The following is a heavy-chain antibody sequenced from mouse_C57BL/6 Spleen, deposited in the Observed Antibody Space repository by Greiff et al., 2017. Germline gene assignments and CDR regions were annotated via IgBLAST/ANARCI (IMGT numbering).Heavy chain of an antibody. CDR1: GYTFTDYN. CDR3: AREDYDGVDVDY. Sequence: VQLKQSGPELVKPGASVKMSCKASGYTFTDYNMHWVKQSPGKSLEWIGYINPSNGGTSYNQKFKGKATLTVNKSSSTAYMELRSLTSEDSAVYYCAREDYDGVDVDYWGQGTTLTVSS. CDR2: INPSNGGT. J-gene: IGHJ2*01. D-gene: IGHD2-4*01. V-gene: IGHV1-22*01.